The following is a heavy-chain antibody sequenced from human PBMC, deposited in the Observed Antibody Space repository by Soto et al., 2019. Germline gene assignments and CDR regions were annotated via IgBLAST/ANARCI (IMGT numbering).Heavy chain of an antibody. J-gene: IGHJ6*02. Sequence: EVQLLESGGGLVQPGGSLRLSCAASGFTFSSYGMSWVRQTPGKGLELVSAISTSGGSTYYADSVKGRLTVSRDNSKNPLYLQMNSLRAEDTAVYYCAKDQAEGGYSYGFFYYYDLDVWGQGTTVTVSS. D-gene: IGHD5-18*01. CDR1: GFTFSSYG. CDR2: ISTSGGST. CDR3: AKDQAEGGYSYGFFYYYDLDV. V-gene: IGHV3-23*01.